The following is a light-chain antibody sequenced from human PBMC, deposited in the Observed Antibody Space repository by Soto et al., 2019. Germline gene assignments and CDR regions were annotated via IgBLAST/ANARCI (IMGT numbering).Light chain of an antibody. Sequence: DIQLTQSPSFLSASVGDRVAITCRASQASSSYLAGYQQNPGKASNLLIYAPSTLQSGVPSRFSGSGSGTEFTLTISSLQPEDFATYYCQQLNSYPRTFGQGTKVEIK. V-gene: IGKV1-9*01. CDR2: APS. CDR3: QQLNSYPRT. J-gene: IGKJ1*01. CDR1: QASSSY.